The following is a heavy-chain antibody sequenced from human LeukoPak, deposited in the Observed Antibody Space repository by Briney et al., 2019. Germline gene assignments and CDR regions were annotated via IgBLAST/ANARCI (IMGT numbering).Heavy chain of an antibody. CDR1: GFTFSSYA. D-gene: IGHD1-1*01. Sequence: GRSLRLSCAASGFTFSSYAMHWVRQAPGKGLEWVAVISYDGSNKYYADSVKGRFTISRDNSKNTLYLQMNSLRAEDTAVYYCAKDDGDNWNDYNWFDPWGQGTLVTVSS. CDR2: ISYDGSNK. V-gene: IGHV3-30*04. J-gene: IGHJ5*02. CDR3: AKDDGDNWNDYNWFDP.